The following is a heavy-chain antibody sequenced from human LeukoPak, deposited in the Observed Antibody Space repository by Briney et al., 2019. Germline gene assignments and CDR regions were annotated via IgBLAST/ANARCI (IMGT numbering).Heavy chain of an antibody. V-gene: IGHV4-59*01. CDR1: GSSISSYY. CDR2: IYYSGST. CDR3: ARIGSSWENYFDY. D-gene: IGHD6-13*01. J-gene: IGHJ4*02. Sequence: SETLSLTCTVSGSSISSYYWSWIRQPPGKGLEWIGYIYYSGSTNYNPSLKSRVTISVDTSKNQFSLKLSSVTAADTAVYYCARIGSSWENYFDYWGQGTLVTVSS.